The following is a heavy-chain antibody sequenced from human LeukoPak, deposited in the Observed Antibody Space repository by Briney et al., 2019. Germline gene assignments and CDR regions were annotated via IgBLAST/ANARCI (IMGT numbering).Heavy chain of an antibody. V-gene: IGHV4-34*01. D-gene: IGHD3-22*01. Sequence: SETLSLTCAVYGGSFSGYYWSWIRQPPGEGLEWIGEINHSGSTNYNPSLKSRVTISLDTSKHQFSLKLSSVTAADTAVYYCARVEIREIVVVITSYYYYYMDVWGKGTTVTVSS. CDR2: INHSGST. J-gene: IGHJ6*03. CDR3: ARVEIREIVVVITSYYYYYMDV. CDR1: GGSFSGYY.